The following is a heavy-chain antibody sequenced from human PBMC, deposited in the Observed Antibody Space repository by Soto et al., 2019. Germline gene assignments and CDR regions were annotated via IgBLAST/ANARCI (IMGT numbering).Heavy chain of an antibody. D-gene: IGHD4-17*01. CDR2: IYYSGST. CDR1: GGSISSYY. J-gene: IGHJ3*02. CDR3: ARRMEGDYGDYEEGYDAFDI. Sequence: SETLSLTCTVSGGSISSYYWSWIRQPPGKGLEWIGYIYYSGSTNYNPSLKSRVTISVDTSKNQFSLKLSSVTAADTAVYYCARRMEGDYGDYEEGYDAFDIWGQGTMVTVSS. V-gene: IGHV4-59*08.